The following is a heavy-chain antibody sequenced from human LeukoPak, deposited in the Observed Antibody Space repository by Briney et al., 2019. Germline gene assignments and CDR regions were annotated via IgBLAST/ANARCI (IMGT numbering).Heavy chain of an antibody. J-gene: IGHJ4*02. CDR3: ATSRIPVTMIAPFDY. D-gene: IGHD3-22*01. Sequence: PGGSLRLSCAASGFTFDDYAIHWVRQAPGKGLEWVSGISWNSGTIDYADSVKGRFTISRDNAKNSLYLQMNSLRAEDTALYYCATSRIPVTMIAPFDYWGQGTLVTVSS. CDR1: GFTFDDYA. CDR2: ISWNSGTI. V-gene: IGHV3-9*01.